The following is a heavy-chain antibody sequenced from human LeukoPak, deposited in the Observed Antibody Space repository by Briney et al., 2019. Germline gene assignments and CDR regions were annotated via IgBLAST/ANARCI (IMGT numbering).Heavy chain of an antibody. CDR3: AKDFLQWPTPPFDY. J-gene: IGHJ4*02. CDR2: ISIGSTYI. D-gene: IGHD3-3*01. Sequence: GGSLRLSCAASGITFSRYSMNWVRQAPGKGLEWVSSISIGSTYIYYADSVKGRFTISRDNAKNSLYLQMNSLRAEDTALYYCAKDFLQWPTPPFDYWGQGTLVTVSS. V-gene: IGHV3-21*04. CDR1: GITFSRYS.